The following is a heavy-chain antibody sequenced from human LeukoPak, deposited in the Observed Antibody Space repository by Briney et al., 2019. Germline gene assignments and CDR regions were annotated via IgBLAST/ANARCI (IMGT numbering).Heavy chain of an antibody. Sequence: PSETLSLTCSVSGDSISYFYWSWIRQAAGKGLEWIGRIYTSGSTNYNPSLKSRVTISVDTSKNQFSLKLSSVTAADTAVYYCARDAAYGDYVGYWGQGTLVIVSS. CDR2: IYTSGST. CDR1: GDSISYFY. CDR3: ARDAAYGDYVGY. D-gene: IGHD4-17*01. V-gene: IGHV4-4*07. J-gene: IGHJ4*02.